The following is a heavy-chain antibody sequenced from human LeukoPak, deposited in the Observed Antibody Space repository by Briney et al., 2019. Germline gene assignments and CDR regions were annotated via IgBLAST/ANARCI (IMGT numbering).Heavy chain of an antibody. Sequence: SETLSLTCTVSGGSIGSDLFYWSWIRQSPGKGLEWIGYIYYSGGSYYSPSLKSRLSISVDTSTNQFSLNLSSMTAADTAVYYCAREGTTEFDYWGQGTLVTVSS. CDR3: AREGTTEFDY. D-gene: IGHD1-14*01. V-gene: IGHV4-30-4*01. CDR2: IYYSGGS. CDR1: GGSIGSDLFY. J-gene: IGHJ4*02.